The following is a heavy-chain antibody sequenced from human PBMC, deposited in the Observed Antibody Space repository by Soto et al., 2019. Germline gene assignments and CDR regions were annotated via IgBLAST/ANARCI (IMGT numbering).Heavy chain of an antibody. Sequence: PSETLSLTCTVSGGSISSSSYYWGWIRQPPGKGLEWIGSIYYSGSTYYNPSLKSRVTISVDTSKNQFSLKLSSVTAADTAVYYCARGGDYYDSSGYYYDPTFDYWGQGTLVTVSS. J-gene: IGHJ4*02. CDR2: IYYSGST. CDR1: GGSISSSSYY. CDR3: ARGGDYYDSSGYYYDPTFDY. D-gene: IGHD3-22*01. V-gene: IGHV4-39*01.